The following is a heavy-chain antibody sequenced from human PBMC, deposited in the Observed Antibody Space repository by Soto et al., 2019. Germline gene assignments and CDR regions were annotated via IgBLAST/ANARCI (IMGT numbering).Heavy chain of an antibody. J-gene: IGHJ5*02. V-gene: IGHV3-30-3*01. CDR2: ISHDGSNK. CDR3: ATRRITIFGVVLQLGWFDP. D-gene: IGHD3-3*01. Sequence: PGGSLRLSCAASGFTFTTYAMHWVCQAPGKGLEWVAVISHDGSNKYYADSVKGRFTISRDNSKNTLYLQMNSLRSEDTAVYYCATRRITIFGVVLQLGWFDPWGQGTLVTAPQ. CDR1: GFTFTTYA.